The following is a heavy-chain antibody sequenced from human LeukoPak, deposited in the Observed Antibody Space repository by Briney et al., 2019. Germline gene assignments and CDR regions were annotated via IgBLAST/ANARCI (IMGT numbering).Heavy chain of an antibody. CDR2: INHSGST. Sequence: SESLSLTCAVSGGSFSGYYWSWIRQPPGKGLGWIGEINHSGSTNYNPSLKSRVTISVDTSKNQFSLKLSSVTAADTAVYYCARGGYIVVVPAARNWFDPWGQGTLVTVSS. CDR1: GGSFSGYY. J-gene: IGHJ5*02. V-gene: IGHV4-34*01. D-gene: IGHD2-2*01. CDR3: ARGGYIVVVPAARNWFDP.